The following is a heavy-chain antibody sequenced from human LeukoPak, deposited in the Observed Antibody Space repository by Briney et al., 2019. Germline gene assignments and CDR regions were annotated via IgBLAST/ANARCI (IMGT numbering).Heavy chain of an antibody. V-gene: IGHV4-4*02. D-gene: IGHD2-21*02. CDR1: GGSISSDNW. CDR2: ISHSGST. CDR3: ARTGDWSYFDH. Sequence: PSETLSLTCAVSGGSISSDNWWTWVRQPPGKGLEWIGEISHSGSTNYKPSLKSRVTISVDKSTNQFSLKLSSVTAADTAVYYCARTGDWSYFDHWGQGALVTVSS. J-gene: IGHJ4*02.